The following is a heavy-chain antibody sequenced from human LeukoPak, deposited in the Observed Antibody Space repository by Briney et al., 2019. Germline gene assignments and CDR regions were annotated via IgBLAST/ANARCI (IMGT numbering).Heavy chain of an antibody. D-gene: IGHD1-26*01. CDR1: GGSFSGYY. CDR3: RATGIVGATPGYFDY. CDR2: INHSGST. J-gene: IGHJ4*02. Sequence: KPSETLSLTCAVYGGSFSGYYWSRIRQPPGKGLEWIGEINHSGSTNYNPSLKSRATISVDTSKNQFSLKLSSVTAADTAVYYCRATGIVGATPGYFDYWGQGTLVTVSS. V-gene: IGHV4-34*01.